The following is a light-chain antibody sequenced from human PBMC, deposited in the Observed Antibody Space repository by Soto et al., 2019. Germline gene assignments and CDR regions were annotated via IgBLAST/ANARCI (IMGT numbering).Light chain of an antibody. Sequence: EIVLTQSPGTLSLSPGERATLSCRASQSISSSFLAWYQQKPGQAPRLLMYGVSSRATGIQDRFRGGGSGTDFTLTIRSLQSEDFAIYYCKQYKSWPITFGQGTRLEIK. CDR3: KQYKSWPIT. CDR1: QSISSSF. CDR2: GVS. V-gene: IGKV3-20*01. J-gene: IGKJ5*01.